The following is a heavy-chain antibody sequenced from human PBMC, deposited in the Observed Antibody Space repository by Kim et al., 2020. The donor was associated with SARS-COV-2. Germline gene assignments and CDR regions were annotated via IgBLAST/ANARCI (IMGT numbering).Heavy chain of an antibody. Sequence: SETLSLTCSVSGGSIRSYYWTWIRQPPGKRLEWIWYVYHTGNTNYNPSLRGRVTISLDTSKRQFSLTLTSVTAADTAGYYCASSGVGAVGWFDPWGQGTLVSVSS. CDR2: VYHTGNT. CDR3: ASSGVGAVGWFDP. J-gene: IGHJ5*02. D-gene: IGHD1-26*01. CDR1: GGSIRSYY. V-gene: IGHV4-59*01.